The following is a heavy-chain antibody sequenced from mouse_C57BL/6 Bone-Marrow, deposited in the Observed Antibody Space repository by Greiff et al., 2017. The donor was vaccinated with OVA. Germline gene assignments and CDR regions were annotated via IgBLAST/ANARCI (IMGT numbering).Heavy chain of an antibody. CDR1: GFTFSDYY. Sequence: DVMLVESGGGLVQPGGSLKLSCAASGFTFSDYYMYWVRQTPEKRLEWVAYISNGGGSTYYPDTVKGRFTISRANAKNTLYLQMSRLKSEDTAMYYCARQGPIYYGNWFAYWGQGTLVTVSA. J-gene: IGHJ3*01. CDR2: ISNGGGST. CDR3: ARQGPIYYGNWFAY. V-gene: IGHV5-12*01. D-gene: IGHD2-1*01.